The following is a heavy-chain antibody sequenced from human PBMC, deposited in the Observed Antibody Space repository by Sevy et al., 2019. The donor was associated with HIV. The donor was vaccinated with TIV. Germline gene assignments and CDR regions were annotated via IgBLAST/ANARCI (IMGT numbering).Heavy chain of an antibody. CDR1: GYTFTNYH. CDR3: ARAPSGSQGPGQYFHH. Sequence: ASVKVSCKASGYTFTNYHITWVRQAPGQGLEWMGWITPNNGNTEYVQRLQGRVTMTTDTSTSTAYMELWNLKSDDTAVYYCARAPSGSQGPGQYFHHWGQGTLVTVSS. V-gene: IGHV1-18*01. D-gene: IGHD1-26*01. CDR2: ITPNNGNT. J-gene: IGHJ1*01.